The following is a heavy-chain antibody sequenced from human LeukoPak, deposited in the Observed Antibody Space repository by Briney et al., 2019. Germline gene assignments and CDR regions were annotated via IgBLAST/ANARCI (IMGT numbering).Heavy chain of an antibody. V-gene: IGHV3-30*02. J-gene: IGHJ4*02. CDR3: ATSVEMATSFDY. CDR1: GFTFSSYG. Sequence: GGSLRLSCAASGFTFSSYGMHWVRQAPGKGLEWVAFIRYDGSNKYYADSVKGRFTISRDNSKNTLYLQMNSLRAEDTAVYYCATSVEMATSFDYWGQGTLVTVPS. D-gene: IGHD5-24*01. CDR2: IRYDGSNK.